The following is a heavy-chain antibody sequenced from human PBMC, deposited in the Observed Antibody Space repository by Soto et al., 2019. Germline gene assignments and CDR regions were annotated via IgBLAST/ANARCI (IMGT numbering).Heavy chain of an antibody. CDR1: GGSFSGYY. CDR3: ARALTYYYDSSGYYRSYGMDV. Sequence: LSLTCAVYGGSFSGYYWSWIRQPPGKGLEWIGEINHSGSTNYNPSLKSRVTISVDTSKNQFSLKLSSVTAADTAVYYCARALTYYYDSSGYYRSYGMDVWGQGTTVTVSS. CDR2: INHSGST. J-gene: IGHJ6*02. V-gene: IGHV4-34*01. D-gene: IGHD3-22*01.